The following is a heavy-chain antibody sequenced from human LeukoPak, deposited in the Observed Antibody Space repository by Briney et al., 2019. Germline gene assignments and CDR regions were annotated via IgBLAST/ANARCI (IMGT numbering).Heavy chain of an antibody. D-gene: IGHD2-15*01. CDR3: ARANCSGGSCYSGYYYYGMDV. V-gene: IGHV4-30-2*01. J-gene: IGHJ6*02. Sequence: SQTLSLTCAVSGGSISSGGYFWRWIRQPPGKGLEWIGYIYHSGSTYYHPSHKSRVTISVDRSKNQFSLKLSSVTAADTAVYYCARANCSGGSCYSGYYYYGMDVWGQGTTVTVSS. CDR1: GGSISSGGYF. CDR2: IYHSGST.